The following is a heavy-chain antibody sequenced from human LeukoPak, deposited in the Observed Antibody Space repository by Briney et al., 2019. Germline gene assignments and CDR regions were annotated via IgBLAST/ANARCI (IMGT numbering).Heavy chain of an antibody. CDR3: ARDWRGLLIHRRGFDY. CDR1: GFTFSSYA. V-gene: IGHV3-30*04. D-gene: IGHD3-3*01. CDR2: TSFDGSDN. J-gene: IGHJ4*02. Sequence: GGSLRLSCAASGFTFSSYAMHWVRQAPGKGLKWVAVTSFDGSDNYYADSVKGRFTISRDNSKNTLYLQMNSLRPDDTAVYYCARDWRGLLIHRRGFDYWGQGTLVTVSS.